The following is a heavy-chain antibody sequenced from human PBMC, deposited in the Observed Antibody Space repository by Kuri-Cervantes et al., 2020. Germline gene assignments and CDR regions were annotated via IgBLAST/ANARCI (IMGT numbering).Heavy chain of an antibody. CDR3: AKGISTFRGLIFYSFDF. V-gene: IGHV3-73*01. D-gene: IGHD3-10*01. J-gene: IGHJ4*02. Sequence: LSLTCAASGFIFSDSTMHWVRQASGKGLEWVGRIRAKANNYATGYAASVKGRFTISRDNAKNSLYLQMNSPRAEDTALYYCAKGISTFRGLIFYSFDFWGQGTLVTVSS. CDR2: IRAKANNYAT. CDR1: GFIFSDST.